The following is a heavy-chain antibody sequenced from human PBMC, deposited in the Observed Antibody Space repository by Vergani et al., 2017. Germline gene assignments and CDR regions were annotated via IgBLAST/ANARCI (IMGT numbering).Heavy chain of an antibody. CDR3: ARSNSNYYFDY. CDR1: GYNFTTYW. V-gene: IGHV5-51*01. Sequence: EVQLLESGGGLVQPGESLKISCKGSGYNFTTYWIGWVRQMPGKGLEWMGIIYLGDSDTRNSPSFQGQVTISADKSITTAYLQWSSLRASDTAMYYCARSNSNYYFDYWGQGTLVTVSS. CDR2: IYLGDSDT. J-gene: IGHJ4*02. D-gene: IGHD4-11*01.